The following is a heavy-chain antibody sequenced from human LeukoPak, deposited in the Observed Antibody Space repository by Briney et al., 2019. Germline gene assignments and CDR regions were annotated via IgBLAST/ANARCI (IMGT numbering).Heavy chain of an antibody. Sequence: ASVKVSCKASGYTFTGYYMHWVRQAPGQGLEWMGRINPNSGGTNYAQKFQGRVTMTRDTSISTAYMGLSRLRSDDTAVYYCARAHARIRYFDLPDFDYWGQGTLVTVSS. J-gene: IGHJ4*02. V-gene: IGHV1-2*06. CDR1: GYTFTGYY. D-gene: IGHD3-9*01. CDR2: INPNSGGT. CDR3: ARAHARIRYFDLPDFDY.